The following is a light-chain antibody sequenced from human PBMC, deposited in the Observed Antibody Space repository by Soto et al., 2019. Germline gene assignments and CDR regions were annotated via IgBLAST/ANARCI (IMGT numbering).Light chain of an antibody. V-gene: IGLV8-61*01. CDR2: TTN. CDR1: SGSVSTSNY. Sequence: QTVVTQEPSFSVSPGGTVTVTCGLSSGSVSTSNYPSWYQQTPGQAPRTLIYTTNTRSSGVPDRFSGSILGNKAALTITGAQADDESDYYCALFFSSGIYVFGTGTKLTVL. CDR3: ALFFSSGIYV. J-gene: IGLJ1*01.